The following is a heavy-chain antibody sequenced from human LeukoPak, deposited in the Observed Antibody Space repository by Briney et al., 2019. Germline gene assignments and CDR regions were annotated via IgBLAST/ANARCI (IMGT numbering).Heavy chain of an antibody. D-gene: IGHD1-26*01. CDR3: ARAPWSYLVDY. Sequence: PSETLSLTCTVSGGSISSYYWSWIRQPPGKGLEWIGYIYYSGSTNYNPSLKSRVTISVDTSKNQFSLKLSSVTAADTAVYYRARAPWSYLVDYWGQGTLVTVSS. J-gene: IGHJ4*02. CDR1: GGSISSYY. V-gene: IGHV4-59*12. CDR2: IYYSGST.